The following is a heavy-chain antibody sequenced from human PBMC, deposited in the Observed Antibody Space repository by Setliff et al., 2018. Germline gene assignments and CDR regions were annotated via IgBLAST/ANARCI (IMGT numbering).Heavy chain of an antibody. CDR3: ARDSSHFIRVLDS. V-gene: IGHV3-33*01. J-gene: IGHJ4*02. CDR2: IWYDGTYK. D-gene: IGHD3-10*01. Sequence: PGGSLRLSCATSGFSFNHHAMHWVRQAPGKGLEWVAEIWYDGTYKFYADSVKGRFTISRDNAKNSLFLQMDNLRAEDTAQYFCARDSSHFIRVLDSWGQGTLVTVSS. CDR1: GFSFNHHA.